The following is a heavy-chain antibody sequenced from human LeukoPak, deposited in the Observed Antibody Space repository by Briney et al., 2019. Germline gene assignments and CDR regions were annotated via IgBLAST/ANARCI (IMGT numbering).Heavy chain of an antibody. CDR1: GYTFTGYY. CDR2: INPNSGGT. D-gene: IGHD1-26*01. V-gene: IGHV1-2*02. J-gene: IGHJ3*02. Sequence: ASVKVSCKASGYTFTGYYMHWVRQAPGQGLAWMGWINPNSGGTNYAQKFQGRVTMTRDTSISTAYMELSRLRSDDTAVYYCARDPSRSYYGAPYHDAFDIWGQGTMVTVSS. CDR3: ARDPSRSYYGAPYHDAFDI.